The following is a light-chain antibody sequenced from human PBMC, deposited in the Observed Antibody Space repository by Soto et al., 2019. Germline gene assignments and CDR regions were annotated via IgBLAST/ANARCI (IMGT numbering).Light chain of an antibody. CDR1: SSNIGNNY. Sequence: QSVLTQPPSVSAAPGQKVTISCSGSSSNIGNNYVSWYQQLPGTAPKLLIYENNXXXXXXXXXXSGSKSGTSATLGITGLXXXXXXXXXCGTWDSSLSAVVFGGGTKLTVL. CDR2: ENN. J-gene: IGLJ2*01. CDR3: GTWDSSLSAVV. V-gene: IGLV1-51*02.